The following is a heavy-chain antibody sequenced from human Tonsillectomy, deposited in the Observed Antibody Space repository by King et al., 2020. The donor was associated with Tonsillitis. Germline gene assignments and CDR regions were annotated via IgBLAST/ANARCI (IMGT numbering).Heavy chain of an antibody. CDR3: ASVRGGWYVDY. CDR2: IYSGGSI. D-gene: IGHD6-19*01. J-gene: IGHJ4*02. Sequence: VQLVESGGGLVQPGGSLRLSCAASGFIVSTKYMSWVRQAPGKGLEWVSVIYSGGSIYYADSVQGRFTISRDNSKNTLNLQMNSLRAEDTAVYYCASVRGGWYVDYWGQGTLVTVSS. CDR1: GFIVSTKY. V-gene: IGHV3-66*01.